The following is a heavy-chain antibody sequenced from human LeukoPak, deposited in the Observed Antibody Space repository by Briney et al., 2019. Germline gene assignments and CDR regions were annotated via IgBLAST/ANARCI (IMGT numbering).Heavy chain of an antibody. V-gene: IGHV4-38-2*02. J-gene: IGHJ6*03. CDR3: ARVGNGSYYRYYYYMDV. Sequence: TSETLSLTCTVSGYSISSGYYWGWIRQPPGKGLEWIGSIYHSGSTYYNPSLKSRVTISVDTSKNQFSLKLSSVTAADTAVYYCARVGNGSYYRYYYYMDVWGKGTTVTVSS. CDR2: IYHSGST. CDR1: GYSISSGYY. D-gene: IGHD1-26*01.